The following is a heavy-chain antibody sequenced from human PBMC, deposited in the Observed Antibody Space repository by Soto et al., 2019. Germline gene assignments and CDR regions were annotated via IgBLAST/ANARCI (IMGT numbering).Heavy chain of an antibody. D-gene: IGHD5-12*01. CDR2: IVPTVDTS. Sequence: QVQLVQSGAEVRQPASSVKVSCKTSGATFSSYAITWVRQAPGQGLEWMGGIVPTVDTSTYAQKFQGRLTITADKFTNTGYMELSSLRSDDTAVYYCVSVVAIPGYPDNWGQGTLVTVSS. V-gene: IGHV1-69*14. CDR1: GATFSSYA. J-gene: IGHJ4*02. CDR3: VSVVAIPGYPDN.